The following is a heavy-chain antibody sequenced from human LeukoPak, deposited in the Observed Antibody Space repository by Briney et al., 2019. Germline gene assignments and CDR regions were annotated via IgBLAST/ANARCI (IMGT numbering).Heavy chain of an antibody. CDR3: ARGRSSGSPGDY. J-gene: IGHJ4*02. V-gene: IGHV1-2*02. CDR2: INPNSGGT. CDR1: GYTFTGYY. D-gene: IGHD3-10*01. Sequence: ASVKVSCKASGYTFTGYYMHWVRQAPGQGLEWMGWINPNSGGTNYAQKFQGRVTMTRDTSISTAYMELSRLRSGDTAVYYCARGRSSGSPGDYWGQGTLVTVSS.